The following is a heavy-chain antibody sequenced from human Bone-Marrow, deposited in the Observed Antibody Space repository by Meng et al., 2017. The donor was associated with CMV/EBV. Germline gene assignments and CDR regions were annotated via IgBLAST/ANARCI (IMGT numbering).Heavy chain of an antibody. CDR2: SSAYNGNT. Sequence: ASVKVSCKASGYTFTSYGISWVRQAPGQGLEWMGWSSAYNGNTNYAQKLQGRVTMTTDTSTSTAYMELRSLRSDDTAVYYCARGADSYCSSTSCLWADLDYWGQGTLVTVSS. V-gene: IGHV1-18*01. CDR1: GYTFTSYG. D-gene: IGHD2-2*01. J-gene: IGHJ4*02. CDR3: ARGADSYCSSTSCLWADLDY.